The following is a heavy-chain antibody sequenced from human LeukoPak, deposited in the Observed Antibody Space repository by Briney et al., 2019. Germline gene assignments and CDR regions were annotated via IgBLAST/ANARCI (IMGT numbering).Heavy chain of an antibody. Sequence: ASVNVSCTASGYTFTSYGISWVRQAPGQGLEWMGWISAYNGNTNYAQKLQGRVTMTTDTSTSTAYMELRSLRSDDTAVCYCARGLFDYYGSGSYYNYFDYWGQGTLVTVSS. CDR1: GYTFTSYG. CDR3: ARGLFDYYGSGSYYNYFDY. D-gene: IGHD3-10*01. CDR2: ISAYNGNT. V-gene: IGHV1-18*01. J-gene: IGHJ4*02.